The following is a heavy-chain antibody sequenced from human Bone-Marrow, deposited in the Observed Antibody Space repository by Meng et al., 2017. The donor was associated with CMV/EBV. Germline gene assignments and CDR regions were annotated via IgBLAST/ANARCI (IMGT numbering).Heavy chain of an antibody. CDR2: MNPNSGNT. J-gene: IGHJ6*02. CDR3: ARDWRPGSSTRVYGMDV. V-gene: IGHV1-8*01. CDR1: GYTFTSYD. D-gene: IGHD2-2*01. Sequence: ASVKVSCKASGYTFTSYDINWVRQATGQGLEWMGWMNPNSGNTGYAQKFQGRVTMTRNTSISTAYMELSSLRSEDTAVYYCARDWRPGSSTRVYGMDVWGQGTTVPSP.